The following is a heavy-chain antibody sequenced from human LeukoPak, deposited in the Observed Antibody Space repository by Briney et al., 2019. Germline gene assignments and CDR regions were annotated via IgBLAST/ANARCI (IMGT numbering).Heavy chain of an antibody. CDR1: GFTFSNAW. V-gene: IGHV3-15*01. Sequence: PGGSLRLSCAASGFTFSNAWMNWVRQAPGKGLEWVGRVKTKTVGGTTDYAAPVKGRFTISRDDSKNTLCLQMDSLKTEDTAVYYCTTHPYWGQGTLVTVSS. J-gene: IGHJ4*02. CDR3: TTHPY. CDR2: VKTKTVGGTT.